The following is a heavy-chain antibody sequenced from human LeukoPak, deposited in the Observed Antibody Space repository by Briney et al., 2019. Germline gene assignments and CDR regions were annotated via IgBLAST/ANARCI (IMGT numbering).Heavy chain of an antibody. CDR3: ARGSGGDYNFWSGYSNWFDP. D-gene: IGHD3-3*01. J-gene: IGHJ5*02. V-gene: IGHV4-59*01. CDR1: GGSISSYY. Sequence: PSETLSLTCTVSGGSISSYYWSWIRQPPGKGLEWIGYIYYSGSTNYNPSLKSRVTISVDTSKNQFSLKLSSVTAADTAVYYCARGSGGDYNFWSGYSNWFDPWGQGTLVTVSS. CDR2: IYYSGST.